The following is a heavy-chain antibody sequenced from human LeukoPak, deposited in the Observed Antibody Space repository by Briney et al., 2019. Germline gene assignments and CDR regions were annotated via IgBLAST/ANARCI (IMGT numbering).Heavy chain of an antibody. J-gene: IGHJ6*02. CDR2: ISSSSSDI. D-gene: IGHD5-18*01. V-gene: IGHV3-21*01. Sequence: GGSLRLSCAASGFTFSSYSMNWVRQAPGKGLEWVSSISSSSSDIYYADSVKGRFTISRDNAENSLYLQMNSLRAEDTAVYYCARSGYDYYYYYGMDVWGQGTTVTVSS. CDR3: ARSGYDYYYYYGMDV. CDR1: GFTFSSYS.